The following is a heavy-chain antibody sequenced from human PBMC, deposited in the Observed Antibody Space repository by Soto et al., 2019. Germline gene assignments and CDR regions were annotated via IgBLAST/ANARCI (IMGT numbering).Heavy chain of an antibody. CDR2: ISASGNST. V-gene: IGHV3-23*01. CDR1: GFTFSSYA. CDR3: AKVNTIFGVLLFSSAYYFGMDV. Sequence: EELLLESGGGSVQPGGSLRLSCTASGFTFSSYAMNWVRQAPGKGLERVSGISASGNSTNYADSVKGRFTISRDNSKNTLYLQMNSLGAEDTAIYYCAKVNTIFGVLLFSSAYYFGMDVWGQGTTVTVSS. D-gene: IGHD3-3*01. J-gene: IGHJ6*02.